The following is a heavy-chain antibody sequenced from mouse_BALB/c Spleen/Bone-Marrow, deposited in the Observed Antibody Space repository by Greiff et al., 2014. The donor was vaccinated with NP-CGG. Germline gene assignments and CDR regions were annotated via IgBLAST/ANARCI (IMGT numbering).Heavy chain of an antibody. V-gene: IGHV1S81*02. CDR3: TRSDYYDYQAWFAY. CDR2: INPSNGGS. Sequence: VQLQQSGAELVKPGASVKLSCKTSGYTFTNYYIYWVKQRPGQGLEWIGEINPSNGGSNFNEKLKSKATLTVDKSSSTAYMQLSSLTSEDSSVYYGTRSDYYDYQAWFAYWGQGTLVTVSA. J-gene: IGHJ3*01. D-gene: IGHD2-4*01. CDR1: GYTFTNYY.